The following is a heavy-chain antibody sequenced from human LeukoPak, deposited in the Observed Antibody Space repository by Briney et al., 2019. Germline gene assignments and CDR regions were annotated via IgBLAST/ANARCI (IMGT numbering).Heavy chain of an antibody. V-gene: IGHV1-2*04. D-gene: IGHD3-9*01. Sequence: ASVKVSCKASGYTFTVYYMHWVRQAPGQGLECMGWINPNRGGTNYAQKFQGWVTMTRDTSISTAYMELSRLRSDDTAVYYCARGGELRYFDWLLSGAFDIWGQGTMVTVSS. J-gene: IGHJ3*02. CDR1: GYTFTVYY. CDR2: INPNRGGT. CDR3: ARGGELRYFDWLLSGAFDI.